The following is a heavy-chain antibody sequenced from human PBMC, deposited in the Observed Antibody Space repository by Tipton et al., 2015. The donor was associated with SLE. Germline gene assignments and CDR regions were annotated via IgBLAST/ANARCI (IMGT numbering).Heavy chain of an antibody. J-gene: IGHJ6*03. Sequence: TLSLTCAVYGGSFSDYYWSWIRQPPGKGLEWIGNVYYSGSTFYNPSLKSRVTISVDTSENQFSLQLSSVTAADTAVYYCARGGGCSSTSCYRGNQRYYYYYMDVWGKGTTVTVSS. V-gene: IGHV4-34*01. CDR2: VYYSGST. D-gene: IGHD2-2*01. CDR3: ARGGGCSSTSCYRGNQRYYYYYMDV. CDR1: GGSFSDYY.